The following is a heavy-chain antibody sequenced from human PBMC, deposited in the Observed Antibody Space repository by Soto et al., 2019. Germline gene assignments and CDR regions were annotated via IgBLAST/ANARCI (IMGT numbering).Heavy chain of an antibody. D-gene: IGHD2-21*01. Sequence: SETLSLTCAVSGGSISSNDWWTWVRQPPGKGLEWIGEIYHSGSTKYNPSLKSRVTISVDRSKNQFSLKLSSVTAADTAVYFRARDQVGIAYKELWFDPWGQGTLVTVSS. J-gene: IGHJ5*02. CDR2: IYHSGST. CDR1: GGSISSNDW. V-gene: IGHV4-4*02. CDR3: ARDQVGIAYKELWFDP.